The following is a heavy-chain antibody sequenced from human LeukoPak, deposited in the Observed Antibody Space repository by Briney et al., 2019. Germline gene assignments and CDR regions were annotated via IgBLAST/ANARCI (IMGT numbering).Heavy chain of an antibody. CDR1: GYSIRSGYY. CDR2: IYHSGST. V-gene: IGHV4-38-2*01. J-gene: IGHJ4*02. Sequence: KPSETLSLTCAVSGYSIRSGYYWGWIRQPPGKGLEWIGSIYHSGSTYYNPSLKSRVTISVDTSKNQFSLKLSSVTAADTAVYYCARAVSYSSSWYYFDYWGQGTLVTVSS. CDR3: ARAVSYSSSWYYFDY. D-gene: IGHD6-13*01.